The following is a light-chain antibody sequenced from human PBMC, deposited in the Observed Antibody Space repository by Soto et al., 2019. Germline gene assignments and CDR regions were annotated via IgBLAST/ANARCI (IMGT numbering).Light chain of an antibody. Sequence: EIVMTQSPATMSVSPGGSDTLSCRASQHVSSNFAWYRQKPGQAPTLLIYRASTRATGITARFSGSGSGTEFTLTISSLQSEDFAVNYCQQYNNWPYTFGQGTKLEIK. J-gene: IGKJ2*01. CDR2: RAS. CDR3: QQYNNWPYT. V-gene: IGKV3-15*01. CDR1: QHVSSN.